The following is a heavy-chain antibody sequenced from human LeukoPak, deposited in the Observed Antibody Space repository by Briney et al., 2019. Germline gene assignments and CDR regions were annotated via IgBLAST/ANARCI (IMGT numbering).Heavy chain of an antibody. D-gene: IGHD3-22*01. CDR1: GFTFSFYT. J-gene: IGHJ4*02. CDR2: IYTSSSYI. CDR3: ARDGVFYYDSSGSPLLDY. Sequence: PGGSLRLSCAASGFTFSFYTMNWVRQAPGKGLEWVSSIYTSSSYIYYADSVKGRFTIPRDNAKNSVYLQMNSLRAEDTAVYYCARDGVFYYDSSGSPLLDYWGQGTLVTVSS. V-gene: IGHV3-21*01.